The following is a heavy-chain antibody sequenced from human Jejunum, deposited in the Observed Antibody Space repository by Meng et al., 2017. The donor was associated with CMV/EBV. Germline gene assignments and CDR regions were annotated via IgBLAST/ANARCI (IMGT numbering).Heavy chain of an antibody. CDR1: GFTFSRYW. Sequence: EGQLVESGGGLVQPGGYLRLSCVASGFTFSRYWMSWVRQAPGKGLEWVANIKQDGSEKYYVDSVKGRYTISRDNAKNSLYLQMNSLRAEDSAVYSCARDAGAAQIDYWGRGTLVTVSS. CDR2: IKQDGSEK. V-gene: IGHV3-7*04. CDR3: ARDAGAAQIDY. J-gene: IGHJ4*02. D-gene: IGHD6-6*01.